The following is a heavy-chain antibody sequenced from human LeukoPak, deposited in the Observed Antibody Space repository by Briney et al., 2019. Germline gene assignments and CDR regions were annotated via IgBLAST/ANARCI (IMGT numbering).Heavy chain of an antibody. CDR1: GYTLTELS. CDR2: FDPEDGET. Sequence: ASVKVSCKVSGYTLTELSMHWVRQAPGKGLEWMGGFDPEDGETIYAQKFQGRVTMTEDTSTDTAYMELSRLRSDDTAVYYCARDFYSDDYYDSSGYYGGTDYWGQGTLVTVSS. D-gene: IGHD3-22*01. CDR3: ARDFYSDDYYDSSGYYGGTDY. V-gene: IGHV1-24*01. J-gene: IGHJ4*02.